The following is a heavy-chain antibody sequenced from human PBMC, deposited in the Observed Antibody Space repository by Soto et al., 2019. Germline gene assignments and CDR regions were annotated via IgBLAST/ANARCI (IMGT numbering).Heavy chain of an antibody. Sequence: GGSLRLSCAASGFQFSSYSMNWVRQAPGKGLEWVSYISSSSSTVYYADSVKGRFTTSRDNAKKSLYLQMNSLRAEDTAVYYCARVDSYWYFDLWGRGTLVTVSS. J-gene: IGHJ2*01. CDR1: GFQFSSYS. CDR2: ISSSSSTV. V-gene: IGHV3-48*01. CDR3: ARVDSYWYFDL. D-gene: IGHD2-2*03.